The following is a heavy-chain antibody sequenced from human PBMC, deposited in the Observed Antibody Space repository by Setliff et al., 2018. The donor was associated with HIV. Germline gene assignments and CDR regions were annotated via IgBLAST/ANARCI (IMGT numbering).Heavy chain of an antibody. J-gene: IGHJ3*02. V-gene: IGHV4-31*03. D-gene: IGHD2-15*01. Sequence: NPSETLSLTCSVSGVSIVTGGFYYSWIRHHPGKGLEWLGTVYYTGKTYYNPSLQSRLTMSADTSKNQLYLKMNSVTAADTAVYYCARNPSNLGGFDIWGQGTMVTVSS. CDR3: ARNPSNLGGFDI. CDR2: VYYTGKT. CDR1: GVSIVTGGFY.